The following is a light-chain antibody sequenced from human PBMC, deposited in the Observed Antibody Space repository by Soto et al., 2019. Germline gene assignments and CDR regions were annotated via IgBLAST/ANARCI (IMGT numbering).Light chain of an antibody. V-gene: IGKV3-20*01. CDR1: QSVSSSY. CDR3: QQYETFSGT. CDR2: GAS. Sequence: EIVLTQSPGTLSLSPGDRATLSCRASQSVSSSYLAWYQQKPGQAPGLLIYGASSRATGIPDRFSGSGSGTDFTLTIASLQPDDFATYYCQQYETFSGTFGPGTKVEI. J-gene: IGKJ1*01.